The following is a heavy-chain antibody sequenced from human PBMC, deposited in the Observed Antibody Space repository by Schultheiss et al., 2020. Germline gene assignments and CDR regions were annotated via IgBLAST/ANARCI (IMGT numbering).Heavy chain of an antibody. CDR1: GFTFSSYG. CDR3: AKRKYSSAWQGNYFEY. V-gene: IGHV3-30*02. Sequence: GGSLRLSCAASGFTFSSYGMHWVRQAPGKGLEWVAFIRYDGSNKYYADSVKGRFTIYRDNSKNTLYLQMNSLRAEDTAVYYCAKRKYSSAWQGNYFEYWGQGTLVTGSS. J-gene: IGHJ4*02. D-gene: IGHD6-19*01. CDR2: IRYDGSNK.